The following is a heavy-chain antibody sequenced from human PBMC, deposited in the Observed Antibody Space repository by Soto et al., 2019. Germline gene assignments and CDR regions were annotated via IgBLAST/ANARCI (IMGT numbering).Heavy chain of an antibody. D-gene: IGHD2-2*02. CDR3: YIDGY. CDR2: FYYGASP. V-gene: IGHV4-39*01. Sequence: QVQLQESGPGLVKPSETLSLTCTVSGDSIRSSSHYWAWNRQPPGKGLEWIGGFYYGASPYYNSSXKXXVPMSVDNSKDQFPLTLNSVTAADTAIYYCYIDGYWGQGTLVTVSS. CDR1: GDSIRSSSHY. J-gene: IGHJ4*02.